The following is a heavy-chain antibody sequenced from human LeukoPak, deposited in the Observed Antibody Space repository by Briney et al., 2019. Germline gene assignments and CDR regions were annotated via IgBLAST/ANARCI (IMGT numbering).Heavy chain of an antibody. D-gene: IGHD2-21*01. CDR1: GGTFSSYA. CDR3: ARVVMKAFYYYYMDV. CDR2: MNPTSGDT. Sequence: ASVTVSCKASGGTFSSYAISWVRQAPGQGLEWMGWMNPTSGDTGYAQKFQGRVTMTRSMSKNTAYMELSRLRSEDTAVYFCARVVMKAFYYYYMDVWGKGTTIIISS. J-gene: IGHJ6*03. V-gene: IGHV1-8*02.